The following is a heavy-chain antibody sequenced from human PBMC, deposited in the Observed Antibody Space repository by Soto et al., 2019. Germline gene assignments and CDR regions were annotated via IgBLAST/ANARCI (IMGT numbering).Heavy chain of an antibody. CDR2: IYYSGST. CDR3: ARERGYCSGGSCPVDY. D-gene: IGHD2-15*01. CDR1: GGSISSSSYY. J-gene: IGHJ4*02. Sequence: QLQLQESGPGLVKPSETLSLTCTVSGGSISSSSYYWGWIRQPPGKGLEWIGSIYYSGSTYYNPSLKSRVTISVDTSKNQFSLKLSSVTAADTALYYCARERGYCSGGSCPVDYWGQGTLVTVSS. V-gene: IGHV4-39*02.